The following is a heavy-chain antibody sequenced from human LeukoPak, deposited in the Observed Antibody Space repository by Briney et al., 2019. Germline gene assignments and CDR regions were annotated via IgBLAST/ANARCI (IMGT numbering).Heavy chain of an antibody. D-gene: IGHD3-10*01. V-gene: IGHV3-74*01. CDR3: ARDYVSGSFGP. CDR2: IKTDRSST. CDR1: GFTFSSYW. Sequence: GGSLRLSCAASGFTFSSYWMHWVRQAPGKGLVWVSHIKTDRSSTNYAESVKGRFTISRDNAKNTVYLQMNSLRAEDTAVYYCARDYVSGSFGPWGQGTLVTVSS. J-gene: IGHJ5*02.